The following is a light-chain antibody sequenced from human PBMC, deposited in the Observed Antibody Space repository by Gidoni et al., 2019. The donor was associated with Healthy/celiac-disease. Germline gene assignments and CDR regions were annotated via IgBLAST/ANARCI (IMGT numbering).Light chain of an antibody. V-gene: IGLV3-25*02. CDR3: QSADSSGTYYV. Sequence: SYKLTQPPSVSVSPGQTARITCSGDALPKQYAYWYQQKPGQAPVLVIYKDSERPSGIPERFSGSSSGTTVTLTISGGQAEDEADYYCQSADSSGTYYVFGTGTKVTVL. CDR2: KDS. CDR1: ALPKQY. J-gene: IGLJ1*01.